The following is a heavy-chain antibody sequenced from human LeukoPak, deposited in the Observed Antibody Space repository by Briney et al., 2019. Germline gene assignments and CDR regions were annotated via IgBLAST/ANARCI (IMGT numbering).Heavy chain of an antibody. CDR3: ANSSNYYYLDY. CDR2: IYSTGVT. J-gene: IGHJ4*02. V-gene: IGHV4-31*03. D-gene: IGHD4-11*01. Sequence: SETLSLTCTVSRGSISRGGYQWHWIRQHPGEGLEWIGFIYSTGVTDYNPSLKSRFSLSVDTSDNQFSLRVTSVTVADTAVYFCANSSNYYYLDYWGQGMLVTVSP. CDR1: RGSISRGGYQ.